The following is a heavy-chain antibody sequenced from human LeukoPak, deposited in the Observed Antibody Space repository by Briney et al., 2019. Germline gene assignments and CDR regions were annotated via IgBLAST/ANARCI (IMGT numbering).Heavy chain of an antibody. J-gene: IGHJ4*02. Sequence: PGGSLRLSCAAPGFTFSSYNMNWVRQATGKGLEWVSFISSTSNTIYYVDSVKGRFTISRDNAKNSLYLQMNSLRAEDTAAYYCAREEGFDYWGQGTLVTVSS. CDR2: ISSTSNTI. CDR1: GFTFSSYN. CDR3: AREEGFDY. V-gene: IGHV3-48*01.